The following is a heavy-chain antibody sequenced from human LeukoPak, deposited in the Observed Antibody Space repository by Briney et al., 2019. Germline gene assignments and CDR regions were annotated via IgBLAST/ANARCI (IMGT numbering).Heavy chain of an antibody. D-gene: IGHD3-10*01. Sequence: PGGSLRLSCAASGFTVSTNYMSWVRQAPGKGLEWVSVIYRGGSTYYADSVKGRFTISRDNSRNTLYLQMNSLRADDTAVYYCARDSPYYYGSGLWGQGTMVTVSS. J-gene: IGHJ3*01. CDR2: IYRGGST. V-gene: IGHV3-53*01. CDR1: GFTVSTNY. CDR3: ARDSPYYYGSGL.